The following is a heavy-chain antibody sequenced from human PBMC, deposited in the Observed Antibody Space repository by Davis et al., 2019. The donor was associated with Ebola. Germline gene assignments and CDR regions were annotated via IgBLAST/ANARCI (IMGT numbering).Heavy chain of an antibody. J-gene: IGHJ4*02. Sequence: AASVKVSCKASGYTFISYDINWVRQATGQGLEWMGWMNLNSGNTGYAQRFQGRVTMTRNTSISTAYMELSSLRSEDTAVYYCARRIAAGGTVIGYWGQGTLVTVSS. CDR1: GYTFISYD. CDR2: MNLNSGNT. D-gene: IGHD6-13*01. V-gene: IGHV1-8*01. CDR3: ARRIAAGGTVIGY.